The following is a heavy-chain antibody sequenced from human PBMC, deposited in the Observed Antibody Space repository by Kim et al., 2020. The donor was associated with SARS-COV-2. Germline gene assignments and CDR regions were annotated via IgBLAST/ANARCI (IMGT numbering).Heavy chain of an antibody. D-gene: IGHD3-9*01. Sequence: LKSRVTISVDTSKNQFSLKLSSVTAADTAVYYCARMSHYDILTGQNWFDPWGQGTLVTVSS. V-gene: IGHV4-59*01. CDR3: ARMSHYDILTGQNWFDP. J-gene: IGHJ5*02.